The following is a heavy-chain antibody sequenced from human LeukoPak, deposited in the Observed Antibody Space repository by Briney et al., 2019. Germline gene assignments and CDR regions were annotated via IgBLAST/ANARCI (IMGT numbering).Heavy chain of an antibody. D-gene: IGHD6-13*01. V-gene: IGHV4-59*08. CDR1: GGSMSNYW. CDR2: IYYDGST. Sequence: SETLSLTCTVSGGSMSNYWWNWIRQPPGKGLEWIGYIYYDGSTYYNPALNSRVTISIDTSKNQFSLKLNSVTAADTAVYYCARRRAPSSSWYVYYYYYGMDVWGQGTTVTVSS. CDR3: ARRRAPSSSWYVYYYYYGMDV. J-gene: IGHJ6*02.